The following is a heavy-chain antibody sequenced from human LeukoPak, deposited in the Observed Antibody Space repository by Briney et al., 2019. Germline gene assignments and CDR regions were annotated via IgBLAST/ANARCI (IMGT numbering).Heavy chain of an antibody. D-gene: IGHD3-22*01. CDR2: INPNGAYT. CDR1: RYIFINYY. CDR3: ARDRDSSGRYYFDY. J-gene: IGHJ4*02. Sequence: ASVKVSCKASRYIFINYYIHWVRQAPGQGLEWVGLINPNGAYTTNAQKFQGRVTVTRDTSTSTVYMELSSLRSDDTAVYYCARDRDSSGRYYFDYWGQGSLVTVSS. V-gene: IGHV1-46*01.